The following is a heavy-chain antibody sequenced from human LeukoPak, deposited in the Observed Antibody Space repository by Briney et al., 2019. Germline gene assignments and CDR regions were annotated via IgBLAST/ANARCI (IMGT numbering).Heavy chain of an antibody. V-gene: IGHV3-11*01. Sequence: GGSLRLSCAASGFTFSDYYMSWIRQAPGKGLEWVSYISSIGSAIYYADSVKGRFTISRDNAKNSLYLQMNSLRAEDTAVYYCAIHCSSTSCYLALYYYYGMDVWGQGTTVTVSS. CDR2: ISSIGSAI. CDR3: AIHCSSTSCYLALYYYYGMDV. CDR1: GFTFSDYY. J-gene: IGHJ6*02. D-gene: IGHD2-2*01.